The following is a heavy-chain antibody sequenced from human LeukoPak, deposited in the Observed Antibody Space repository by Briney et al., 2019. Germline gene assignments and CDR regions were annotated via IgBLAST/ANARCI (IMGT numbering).Heavy chain of an antibody. J-gene: IGHJ4*02. CDR3: ARARYSSGSDFDY. CDR2: IYYSGST. Sequence: PSETLSLTCTVSSGSLSSYYWSWIRQPPGKGLEWIGYIYYSGSTNYNPSLKSRVTMSVDTSKNQFSLKLSSVTAADTAVYYCARARYSSGSDFDYWGQGTLVTVSS. D-gene: IGHD6-19*01. V-gene: IGHV4-59*12. CDR1: SGSLSSYY.